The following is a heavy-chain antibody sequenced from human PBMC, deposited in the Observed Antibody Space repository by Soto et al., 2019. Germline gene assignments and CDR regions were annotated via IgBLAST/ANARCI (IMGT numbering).Heavy chain of an antibody. CDR1: GYTFTSYG. CDR2: ISAYNGNT. V-gene: IGHV1-18*01. CDR3: AAGASYYYDSSGPDAFDI. D-gene: IGHD3-22*01. Sequence: GASVKVSCKASGYTFTSYGISWVRQAPGQGLEWMGWISAYNGNTNYAQKFQERVTITRDMSTSTAYMELSSLRSEDTAVYYCAAGASYYYDSSGPDAFDIWGQGTMVTVSS. J-gene: IGHJ3*02.